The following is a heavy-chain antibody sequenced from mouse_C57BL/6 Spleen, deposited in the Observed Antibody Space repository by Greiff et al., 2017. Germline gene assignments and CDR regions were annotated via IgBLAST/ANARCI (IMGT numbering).Heavy chain of an antibody. CDR1: GYTFTDYN. CDR3: GTDTYYYGSSSDAMDY. J-gene: IGHJ4*01. D-gene: IGHD1-1*01. CDR2: INPNNGGT. V-gene: IGHV1-22*01. Sequence: VQLQQSGPELVKPGASVKLSCKASGYTFTDYNMHWVKQSPRKGLEWIGYINPNNGGTSYNQKFKGKATLTVNKSSSTAYMELRSLTSEDSAVYYWGTDTYYYGSSSDAMDYWGQGTSVTVSS.